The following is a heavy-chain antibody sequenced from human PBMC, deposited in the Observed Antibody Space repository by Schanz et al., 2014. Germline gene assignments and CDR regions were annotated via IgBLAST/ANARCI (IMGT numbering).Heavy chain of an antibody. CDR1: GYTFTNFG. CDR2: ISSYNPNT. J-gene: IGHJ4*02. D-gene: IGHD1-26*01. V-gene: IGHV1-18*04. CDR3: ARGSGELLGFGY. Sequence: QVHLVQSGSEVKKPGASVKVSCKASGYTFTNFGISWVRQAPGQGLEWMGWISSYNPNTKSTQKFQGRVTMTTDTSTSTAYMELRSLSSDDTAVYYCARGSGELLGFGYWGQGTLVSVSS.